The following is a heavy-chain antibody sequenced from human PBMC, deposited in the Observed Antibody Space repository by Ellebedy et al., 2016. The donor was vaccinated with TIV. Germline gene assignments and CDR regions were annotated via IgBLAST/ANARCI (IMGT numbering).Heavy chain of an antibody. J-gene: IGHJ5*01. Sequence: GESLKISCAASGFTFSNYTMHWVRQAPGKGLEWVAVIANDGRNKYYGDSVKGRFTISRDNSKNTLYLQMNSLKVEDTAVYYCANMAWGNEDYSVDSWGQGTLVTVSS. CDR3: ANMAWGNEDYSVDS. D-gene: IGHD2-21*01. CDR1: GFTFSNYT. V-gene: IGHV3-30*04. CDR2: IANDGRNK.